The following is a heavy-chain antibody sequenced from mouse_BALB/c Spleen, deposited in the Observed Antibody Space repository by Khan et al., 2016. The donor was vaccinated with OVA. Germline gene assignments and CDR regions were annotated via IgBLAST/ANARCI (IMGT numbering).Heavy chain of an antibody. CDR2: INPGSGGT. CDR3: TKGGFGMFDY. CDR1: GYAFTNYL. V-gene: IGHV1-54*01. Sequence: QVQLKQSGAELVRPGTSVKVSCKASGYAFTNYLIEWVKQRPGQGLEWIGVINPGSGGTNYNEKFKGKATLTADKSSSTAYMQLSSLSSDCSAVEFRTKGGFGMFDYWGQWTLVTVSA. D-gene: IGHD3-1*01. J-gene: IGHJ3*01.